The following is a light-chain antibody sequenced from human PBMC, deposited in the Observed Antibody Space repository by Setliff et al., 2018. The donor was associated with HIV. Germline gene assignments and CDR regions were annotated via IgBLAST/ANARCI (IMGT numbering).Light chain of an antibody. Sequence: LTQPPSVSVAPGETARITCGGTNIGSNGVHWYQKKPGRAPILVLYDDTDRPSGIPERFSGSNSGNTATLTIGRVEAGDEADYYCQVWHTTSDHPGVFGTGTKSPS. CDR2: DDT. CDR3: QVWHTTSDHPGV. J-gene: IGLJ1*01. CDR1: NIGSNG. V-gene: IGLV3-21*02.